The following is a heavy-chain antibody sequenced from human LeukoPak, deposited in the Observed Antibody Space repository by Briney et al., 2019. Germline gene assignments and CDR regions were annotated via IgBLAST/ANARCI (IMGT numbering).Heavy chain of an antibody. J-gene: IGHJ4*02. Sequence: GASVKVSCKASGYTFTSYYMHWVRQAPGQGLEWMGIINPSGGSTSYAQKFQGRVTMTRDMSTSTVYMELSSLRSEDTAVYYCARGTYYYDSSGYYYLDYWGQGTLVTVSS. CDR3: ARGTYYYDSSGYYYLDY. V-gene: IGHV1-46*01. CDR1: GYTFTSYY. CDR2: INPSGGST. D-gene: IGHD3-22*01.